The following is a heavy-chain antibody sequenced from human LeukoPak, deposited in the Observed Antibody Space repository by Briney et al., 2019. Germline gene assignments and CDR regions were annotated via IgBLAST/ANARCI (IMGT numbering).Heavy chain of an antibody. CDR3: ARHSNTIFGVSWYFDL. CDR1: GGSISSYY. Sequence: SETLSLTCTVSGGSISSYYWSWIRQPPGKGLEWIGYIYYSGSTNYNPSLKSRVTISVDTSKNQFSLKLSSVTAADTAVYYCARHSNTIFGVSWYFDLWGRGTLVTVSS. D-gene: IGHD3-3*01. V-gene: IGHV4-59*08. CDR2: IYYSGST. J-gene: IGHJ2*01.